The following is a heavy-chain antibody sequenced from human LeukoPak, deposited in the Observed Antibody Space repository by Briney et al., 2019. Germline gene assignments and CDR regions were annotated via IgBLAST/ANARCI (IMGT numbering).Heavy chain of an antibody. V-gene: IGHV4-38-2*01. CDR1: GGSFSGYY. CDR2: IYHSGST. CDR3: ATGWSGYYWTT. D-gene: IGHD3-3*01. Sequence: KASETLSLTCAVYGGSFSGYYWGWIRQPPGKGLEWIGSIYHSGSTYYNTSLKSRVTISVDTSKNQFSLKLNSVTAADTAVYYCATGWSGYYWTTWGQGTLVAVSS. J-gene: IGHJ5*02.